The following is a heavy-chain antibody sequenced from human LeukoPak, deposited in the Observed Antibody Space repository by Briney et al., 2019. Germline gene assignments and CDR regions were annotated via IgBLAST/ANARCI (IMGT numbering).Heavy chain of an antibody. CDR3: ARYEVSSSTSYIDF. D-gene: IGHD2-2*01. Sequence: PGGSLRLSCAASGFTFSTYAMNWVRQAPGEGLKWVSCITGDSAYIYYADSVKGRFTISRDNAKNSLYLQMNSLRAEDTAVYYCARYEVSSSTSYIDFWGQGTLVTVSS. J-gene: IGHJ4*02. V-gene: IGHV3-21*01. CDR2: ITGDSAYI. CDR1: GFTFSTYA.